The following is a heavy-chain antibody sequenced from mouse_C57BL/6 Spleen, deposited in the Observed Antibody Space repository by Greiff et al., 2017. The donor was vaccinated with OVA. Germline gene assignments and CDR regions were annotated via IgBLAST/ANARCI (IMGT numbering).Heavy chain of an antibody. D-gene: IGHD2-3*01. CDR2: IYPGNSDT. V-gene: IGHV1-5*01. CDR3: TKSYDGYYGYAMDY. CDR1: GYTFTSYW. J-gene: IGHJ4*01. Sequence: VQLQQSGPVLARPGASVKMSCKTSGYTFTSYWMHWVKQRPGQGLEWIGAIYPGNSDTSYNQKFKGKAKLTAVTSASTAYMELSSLTNEDSAVYNCTKSYDGYYGYAMDYWGQGTSVTVSS.